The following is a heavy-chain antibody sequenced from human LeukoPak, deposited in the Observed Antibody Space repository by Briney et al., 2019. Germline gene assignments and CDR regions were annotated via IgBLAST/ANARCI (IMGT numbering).Heavy chain of an antibody. J-gene: IGHJ4*02. CDR2: ISPGGGPT. Sequence: GGPLRLSWAGSGFPFSSHGMNWVRQAPGKGLEWVSGISPGGGPTYYADSVRGRFTISRDDSKKTLYLQMNSLRAEDTAVYYCASGKRYSTGWYYFVNWGRGTLVTVSS. D-gene: IGHD6-19*01. V-gene: IGHV3-23*01. CDR1: GFPFSSHG. CDR3: ASGKRYSTGWYYFVN.